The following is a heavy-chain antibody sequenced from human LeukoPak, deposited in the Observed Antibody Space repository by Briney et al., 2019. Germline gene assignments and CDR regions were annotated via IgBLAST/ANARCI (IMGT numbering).Heavy chain of an antibody. D-gene: IGHD2-2*01. V-gene: IGHV3-20*04. J-gene: IGHJ6*03. CDR2: INWNGGST. CDR1: GFTFDDYG. CDR3: ANNPRGPRPRYCSSTSCSSDYYYYMDV. Sequence: GGSLRLSCAASGFTFDDYGMSWVRQAPGKGLEWVSGINWNGGSTGYADSVKGRFTISRDNSKNTLYLQMNNLRAEDTAVYYCANNPRGPRPRYCSSTSCSSDYYYYMDVWGKGTTVTVSS.